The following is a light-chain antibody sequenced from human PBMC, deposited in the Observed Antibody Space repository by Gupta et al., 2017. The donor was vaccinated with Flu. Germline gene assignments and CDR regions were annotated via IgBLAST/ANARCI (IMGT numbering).Light chain of an antibody. Sequence: QSAPTQPRSVSGSPGQSVTISCTGSSNDVGGSNRVSWYQQRPGKAPKLILYDVTERPSGVPDRFSGSKSGNTASLTISGLQADDEADYCCSSHAGRVTWVFGTGTTVTVL. CDR3: SSHAGRVTWV. V-gene: IGLV2-11*01. CDR2: DVT. CDR1: SNDVGGSNR. J-gene: IGLJ1*01.